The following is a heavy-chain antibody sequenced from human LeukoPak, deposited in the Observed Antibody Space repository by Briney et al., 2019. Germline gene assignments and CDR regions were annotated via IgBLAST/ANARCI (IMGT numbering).Heavy chain of an antibody. Sequence: GGSLRLSCAASGFTFSSYAMSWVRQAPGKGLEWVSAISGSGGSTYYADSVKGRFTISRDNSKNTLYLQMNSLRAEDTAVYYCAKRGGRSSSWFPDPWYFDLWGRGTLVTVSS. V-gene: IGHV3-23*01. CDR1: GFTFSSYA. J-gene: IGHJ2*01. CDR2: ISGSGGST. D-gene: IGHD6-13*01. CDR3: AKRGGRSSSWFPDPWYFDL.